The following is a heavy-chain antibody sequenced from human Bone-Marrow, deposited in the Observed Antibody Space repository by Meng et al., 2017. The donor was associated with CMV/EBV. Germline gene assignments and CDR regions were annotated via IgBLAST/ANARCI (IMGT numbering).Heavy chain of an antibody. CDR3: ARESRSSTSGDAFDI. J-gene: IGHJ3*02. D-gene: IGHD2-2*01. V-gene: IGHV1-2*02. Sequence: ASVKVSCKASGYTFTAHYFHWVRQAPGQGLEWMGWIHPHRGDTNYAQQFQGRVTLTRDTSINTGYMELTRLTSDDTAVYYCARESRSSTSGDAFDIWGQGTMVAVSS. CDR1: GYTFTAHY. CDR2: IHPHRGDT.